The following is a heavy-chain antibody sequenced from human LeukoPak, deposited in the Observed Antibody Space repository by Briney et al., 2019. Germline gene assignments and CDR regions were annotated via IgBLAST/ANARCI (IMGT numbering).Heavy chain of an antibody. CDR2: INHSGST. CDR1: GGSFSGYY. Sequence: PSETLSLTCAVYGGSFSGYYWSWIRQPPGKGLEWIGEINHSGSTNYNPSLKSRATISVDTSKNQFSLKLSSVTAADTAVYYCARVTRVVPAAYPPYYYYGMDVWGQGTTVTVSS. D-gene: IGHD2-2*01. CDR3: ARVTRVVPAAYPPYYYYGMDV. J-gene: IGHJ6*02. V-gene: IGHV4-34*01.